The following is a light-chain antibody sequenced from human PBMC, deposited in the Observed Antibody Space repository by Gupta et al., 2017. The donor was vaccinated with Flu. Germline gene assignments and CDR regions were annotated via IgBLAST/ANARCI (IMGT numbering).Light chain of an antibody. J-gene: IGKJ1*01. Sequence: EIVLTQSPGTLSLSPGERGTLSCRASQRVPSSYLSWYLQRPGQPPRLLIYGANSRASGTPDRFSGTYSGTDFTLTIRRLEPEDFGVYFCQQYGASPWTFGQGTKVEIK. CDR1: QRVPSSY. CDR3: QQYGASPWT. V-gene: IGKV3-20*01. CDR2: GAN.